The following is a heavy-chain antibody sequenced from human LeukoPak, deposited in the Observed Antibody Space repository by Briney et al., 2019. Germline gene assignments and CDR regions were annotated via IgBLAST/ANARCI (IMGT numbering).Heavy chain of an antibody. CDR3: ATCKDHRYIYYFDY. V-gene: IGHV3-23*01. J-gene: IGHJ4*02. D-gene: IGHD5-12*01. CDR1: GFTFSSYA. Sequence: QTGGSLRLSCAASGFTFSSYAMSWVRQAPGKGLEWVSAISGSGGSTYYADSVKGRFTISRDNSKNTLYLQMNSLRAEDTAVYYCATCKDHRYIYYFDYWGQGTLVTVSS. CDR2: ISGSGGST.